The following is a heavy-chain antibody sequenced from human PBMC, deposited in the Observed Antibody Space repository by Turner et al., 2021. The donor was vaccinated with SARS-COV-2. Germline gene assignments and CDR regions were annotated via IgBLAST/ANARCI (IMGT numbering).Heavy chain of an antibody. CDR1: GFTFSSYG. V-gene: IGHV3-30*18. CDR2: ISYDGSNK. Sequence: QVQLVESGGGVVQPGRSLRLPCAASGFTFSSYGMHWVRQAPGKGLEWVALISYDGSNKYYADSVKGRFTISRDNSKNTLYLQMNSLRAEDTAVYYCAKESNFDYWGQGTLVTVSS. J-gene: IGHJ4*02. CDR3: AKESNFDY.